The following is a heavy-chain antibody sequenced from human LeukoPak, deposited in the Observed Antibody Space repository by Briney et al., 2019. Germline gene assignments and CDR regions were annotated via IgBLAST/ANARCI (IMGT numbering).Heavy chain of an antibody. J-gene: IGHJ4*02. CDR2: ISSSGRTI. D-gene: IGHD2-15*01. V-gene: IGHV3-48*03. CDR1: GFTFSSYE. Sequence: PGGSLRLSCAASGFTFSSYEMNWVRQAPGKGLEWVSYISSSGRTIYYADSVKGRFTISRDNAKNSLYLQMNSLRAEDTAVYYCARVSRDIVVVVAADNFDYWGQGTLVTVSS. CDR3: ARVSRDIVVVVAADNFDY.